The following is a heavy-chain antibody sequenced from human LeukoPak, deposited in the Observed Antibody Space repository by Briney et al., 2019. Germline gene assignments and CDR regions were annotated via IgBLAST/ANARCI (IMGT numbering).Heavy chain of an antibody. Sequence: SQTLSLTCAVSGGSISSGGYSWSWIRQPPGKGLEWIRYIYHSGSTYYNPSLKSRVTISVDRSKNQFSLELSSVTAADTAVYYCARTSIAARRANAFDIWGQGTMVTVSS. CDR3: ARTSIAARRANAFDI. J-gene: IGHJ3*02. V-gene: IGHV4-30-2*01. CDR1: GGSISSGGYS. D-gene: IGHD6-6*01. CDR2: IYHSGST.